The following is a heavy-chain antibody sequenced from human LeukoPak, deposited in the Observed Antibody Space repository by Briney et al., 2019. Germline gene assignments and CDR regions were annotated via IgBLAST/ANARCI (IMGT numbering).Heavy chain of an antibody. Sequence: SETLSLTCAVYGGSFSGYYWSWIRQPPGKGLEWIGEINHSGSTNYNPSLKSRVTISVDTSKNQFSLKLSSVTAADTAVYYCARLNTYYYDSSGYYYARWFDPWGQGTLVTVSS. D-gene: IGHD3-22*01. CDR1: GGSFSGYY. V-gene: IGHV4-34*01. CDR2: INHSGST. CDR3: ARLNTYYYDSSGYYYARWFDP. J-gene: IGHJ5*02.